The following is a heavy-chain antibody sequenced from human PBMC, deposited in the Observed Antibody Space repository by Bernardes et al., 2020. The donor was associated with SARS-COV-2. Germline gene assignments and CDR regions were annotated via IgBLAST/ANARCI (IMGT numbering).Heavy chain of an antibody. J-gene: IGHJ4*02. CDR1: GYTFTSYG. D-gene: IGHD2-15*01. Sequence: ASVKVSCKASGYTFTSYGISWVRQAPGQGLEWMGWISAYNGNTNYAQKLQGRVTMTTHTSTSTAYMELRSLRSDDTAVYYCARSRYCSGGSCYFRDANFDYCGQGTLVTVSS. V-gene: IGHV1-18*04. CDR2: ISAYNGNT. CDR3: ARSRYCSGGSCYFRDANFDY.